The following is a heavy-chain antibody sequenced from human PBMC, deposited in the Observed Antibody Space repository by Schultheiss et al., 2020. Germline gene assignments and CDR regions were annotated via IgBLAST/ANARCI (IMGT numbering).Heavy chain of an antibody. D-gene: IGHD1-26*01. CDR3: ARVREATHYYYGMDV. CDR2: IYYSGST. J-gene: IGHJ6*02. V-gene: IGHV4-39*07. CDR1: GGSISSSSYY. Sequence: SETLSLTCTVSGGSISSSSYYWGWIRQPPGKGLEWIGSIYYSGSTYYNPSLKSRVTISVDTSKNQFSLKLSSVTAADTAVYYCARVREATHYYYGMDVWGQGTTVTVS.